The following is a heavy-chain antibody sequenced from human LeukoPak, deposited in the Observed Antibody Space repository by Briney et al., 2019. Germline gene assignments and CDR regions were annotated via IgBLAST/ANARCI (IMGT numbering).Heavy chain of an antibody. CDR1: GGSSSAYY. CDR3: AREFSD. CDR2: IYNSGST. D-gene: IGHD6-19*01. V-gene: IGHV4-59*01. J-gene: IGHJ4*02. Sequence: PETLSLTCTVSGGSSSAYYYTWIRQPPGKGLEWIGLIYNSGSTNYNPSLKSRVIISADTSKNQFSLKLTSVTAADTAVYYCAREFSDWGQGTLVTVSS.